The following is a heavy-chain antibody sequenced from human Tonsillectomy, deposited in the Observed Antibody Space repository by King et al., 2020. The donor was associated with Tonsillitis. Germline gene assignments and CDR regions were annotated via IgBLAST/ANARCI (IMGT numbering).Heavy chain of an antibody. V-gene: IGHV3-7*03. Sequence: VQLVESGGGLVQPGGSLRLSCATTGFTFSSYWMTWVRQAPGKGLEWGADIKEDGSDKQYVGSVKGRFTISRDNAKDSLYLQMNSLSPEDTGVYYCARDLYTAWGAFDMWGRGTMVTVSS. CDR2: IKEDGSDK. J-gene: IGHJ3*02. D-gene: IGHD1-26*01. CDR3: ARDLYTAWGAFDM. CDR1: GFTFSSYW.